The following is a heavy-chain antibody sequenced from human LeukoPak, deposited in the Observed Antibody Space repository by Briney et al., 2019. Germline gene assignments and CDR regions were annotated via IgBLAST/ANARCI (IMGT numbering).Heavy chain of an antibody. CDR3: ARVYSSGWYDGFDP. CDR1: GGSISSSSYY. CDR2: IFYNGST. V-gene: IGHV4-39*01. J-gene: IGHJ5*02. Sequence: SETLSLTCTVSGGSISSSSYYWGWIRQPPGKGLECIGTIFYNGSTHYNPFLKSRVTISVDTSKNQFSLKLNSVTASDTAMYYCARVYSSGWYDGFDPWGQGTLVTVSS. D-gene: IGHD6-19*01.